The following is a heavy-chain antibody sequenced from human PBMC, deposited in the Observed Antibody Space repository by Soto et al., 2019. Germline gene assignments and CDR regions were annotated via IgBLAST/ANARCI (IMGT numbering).Heavy chain of an antibody. D-gene: IGHD2-15*01. CDR3: ARLSSGGSREAQYYYYYGMDV. Sequence: GESLKISCKGSGYSFTSYLISWVRQMPGKGLEWMGRIDPSDSYTNYSPSFQGHVTISADKSISTAYLQWSSLKASDTAMYYCARLSSGGSREAQYYYYYGMDVWGQGTTVTVAS. V-gene: IGHV5-10-1*01. J-gene: IGHJ6*02. CDR1: GYSFTSYL. CDR2: IDPSDSYT.